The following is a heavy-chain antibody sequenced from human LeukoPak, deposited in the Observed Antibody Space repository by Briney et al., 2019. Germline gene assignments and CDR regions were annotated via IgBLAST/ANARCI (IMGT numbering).Heavy chain of an antibody. J-gene: IGHJ4*02. CDR2: VNPNSGGT. CDR1: GFTFTGYY. V-gene: IGHV1-2*02. D-gene: IGHD4-23*01. CDR3: ARDSYGGNWSLGY. Sequence: ASMKLSCKASGFTFTGYYIHWVRQAPGQGLERMGWVNPNSGGTNYAQMFQGRVTMTRDTSLSTAYMELSWLRSDDTAVYYCARDSYGGNWSLGYWGQGTLVTVSS.